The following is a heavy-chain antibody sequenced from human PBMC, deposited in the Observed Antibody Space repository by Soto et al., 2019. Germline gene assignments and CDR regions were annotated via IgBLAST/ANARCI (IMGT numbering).Heavy chain of an antibody. J-gene: IGHJ5*02. CDR3: ARDTSPLRSYFDFLIGRVGKSFDP. V-gene: IGHV1-18*01. CDR2: ISAYNGNT. D-gene: IGHD3-3*01. CDR1: GYTFTSYG. Sequence: ASVKVSCKASGYTFTSYGINWVRQAPGQGLEWMGWISAYNGNTNYAQKLQGRVTMTTDTSTSTAYMELRSLRSDDTAVYYCARDTSPLRSYFDFLIGRVGKSFDPCGQGPLVTVS.